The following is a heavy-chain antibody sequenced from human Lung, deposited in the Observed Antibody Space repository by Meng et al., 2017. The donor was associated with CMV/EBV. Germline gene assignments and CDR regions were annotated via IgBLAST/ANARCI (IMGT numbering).Heavy chain of an antibody. J-gene: IGHJ4*02. Sequence: GGSLRLSCAASGFTFSSYWMSWVRQAPGKGLEWVANRKEDGSAKYYVDSVKGRFTISRDNAKKSLYLQMNSLRAEDTAVYYCARWKPRIDYWGQGTLVTVSS. CDR1: GFTFSSYW. CDR3: ARWKPRIDY. CDR2: RKEDGSAK. V-gene: IGHV3-7*01. D-gene: IGHD1-1*01.